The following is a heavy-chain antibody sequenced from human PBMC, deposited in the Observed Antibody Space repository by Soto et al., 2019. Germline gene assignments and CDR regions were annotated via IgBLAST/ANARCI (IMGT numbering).Heavy chain of an antibody. D-gene: IGHD6-19*01. CDR2: ISGSGGST. CDR3: AKAGRAVAEGESFFDY. Sequence: GGSLRLSCAASGFTFSSYAMSWVRQAPGKGLEWVSAISGSGGSTYYADSVKGRFTISRDNSKNTLYLQMNSLRAEDTAVYYCAKAGRAVAEGESFFDYWGQGTLVTVSS. V-gene: IGHV3-23*01. CDR1: GFTFSSYA. J-gene: IGHJ4*02.